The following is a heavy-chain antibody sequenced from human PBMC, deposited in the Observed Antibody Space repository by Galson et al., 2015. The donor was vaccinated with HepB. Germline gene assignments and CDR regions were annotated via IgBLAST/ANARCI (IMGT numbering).Heavy chain of an antibody. D-gene: IGHD1-7*01. V-gene: IGHV1-3*01. CDR3: ARGPALELFDY. CDR2: INAGNGNT. J-gene: IGHJ4*02. CDR1: GYTFTSYA. Sequence: SVKVSCKASGYTFTSYAMHWVRQAPGQRLEWMGWINAGNGNTKYSQKFQGRVTITRDTSASTAYMELSSLRSEDTAVYYRARGPALELFDYWGQGTLVTVSS.